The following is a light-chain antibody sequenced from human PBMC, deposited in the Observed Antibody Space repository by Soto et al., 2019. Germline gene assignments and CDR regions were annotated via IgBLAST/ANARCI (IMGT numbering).Light chain of an antibody. CDR1: QSVSTN. CDR3: QQYSNWPPWT. CDR2: GAS. J-gene: IGKJ1*01. V-gene: IGKV3D-15*01. Sequence: IVMTQSPATPSVSPGQRATLSCRASQSVSTNLAWYQQKPGQAPRLLIYGASTRATGIPARFSGSGSGTEFTLTISGLQSDDFAVYYCQQYSNWPPWTFGQGTRVDFK.